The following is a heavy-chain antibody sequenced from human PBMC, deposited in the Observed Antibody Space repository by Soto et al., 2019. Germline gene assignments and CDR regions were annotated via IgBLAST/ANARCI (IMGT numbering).Heavy chain of an antibody. J-gene: IGHJ4*02. CDR2: VYYSGNT. CDR1: GVSFSSGGYY. Sequence: PSETLSLTCTVSGVSFSSGGYYWNWVRQHPGKGLEWIGYVYYSGNTYYSPSLKSRVTISVDTSKNQFSLILSSVTAADTAVYYCVRAPHYTDSSCYDVDSGYFDYWGQGTLVTVSS. V-gene: IGHV4-31*03. CDR3: VRAPHYTDSSCYDVDSGYFDY. D-gene: IGHD3-22*01.